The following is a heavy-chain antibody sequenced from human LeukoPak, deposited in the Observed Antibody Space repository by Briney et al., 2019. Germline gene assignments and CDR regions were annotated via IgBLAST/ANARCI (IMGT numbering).Heavy chain of an antibody. CDR3: ARVSIRTMIVNHYYFDY. CDR2: IYYSGST. D-gene: IGHD3-22*01. J-gene: IGHJ4*02. Sequence: PSETLSLTCTVSGGSISSYYWSWIRQPPGKGLEWIGYIYYSGSTNYNPSLKSRVTISVDTSKNQFSLKLSSVTAADTAVYYCARVSIRTMIVNHYYFDYWGQGTLVTVSS. V-gene: IGHV4-59*01. CDR1: GGSISSYY.